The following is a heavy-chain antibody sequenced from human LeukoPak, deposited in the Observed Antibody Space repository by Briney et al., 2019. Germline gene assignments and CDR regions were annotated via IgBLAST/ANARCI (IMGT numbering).Heavy chain of an antibody. V-gene: IGHV1-2*06. CDR3: AREWLPYAFDI. CDR2: INPNSGGT. Sequence: ASVKVSCKASGYTFTNYGFSWVRQAPGQGLEWMGRINPNSGGTNYAQKFQGRVTMTRDTSISTAYMELSRLRSDDTAVYYCAREWLPYAFDIWGQGTMVTVSS. D-gene: IGHD6-19*01. J-gene: IGHJ3*02. CDR1: GYTFTNYG.